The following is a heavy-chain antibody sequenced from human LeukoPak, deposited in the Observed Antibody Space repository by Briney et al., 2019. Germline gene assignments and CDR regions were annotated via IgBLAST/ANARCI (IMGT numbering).Heavy chain of an antibody. CDR2: IYYSGNT. J-gene: IGHJ4*02. CDR3: ARTYCSGGSCHFDY. V-gene: IGHV4-59*08. Sequence: SETLSLTCTVSGGSISSYYWSWIRQPPGKGLEWIGYIYYSGNTDSNPSLKSRVTISVDTSKNQFSLKLSSVTAADTAVHYCARTYCSGGSCHFDYWGQGTLVTVSS. D-gene: IGHD2-15*01. CDR1: GGSISSYY.